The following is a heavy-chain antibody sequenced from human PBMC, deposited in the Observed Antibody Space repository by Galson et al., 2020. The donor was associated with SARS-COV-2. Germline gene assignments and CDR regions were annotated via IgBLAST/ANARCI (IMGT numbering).Heavy chain of an antibody. CDR2: IYYSGST. D-gene: IGHD3-22*01. V-gene: IGHV4-59*08. CDR3: ATFLPYYYDSSGYYGAFDI. CDR1: GGSISSYY. J-gene: IGHJ3*02. Sequence: SETLSLTCTVSGGSISSYYWSWIRQPPGKGLEWIGYIYYSGSTNYNPSLKSRVTISVDTSKNQFSLKLSSVTAADTAVYYCATFLPYYYDSSGYYGAFDIWGQGTMVTVSS.